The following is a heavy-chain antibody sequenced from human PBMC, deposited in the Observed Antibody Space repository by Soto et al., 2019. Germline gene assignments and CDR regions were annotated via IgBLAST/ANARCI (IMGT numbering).Heavy chain of an antibody. D-gene: IGHD5-18*01. CDR1: GFTFSSYD. Sequence: EVQLVESGGGLVQPGGSLRLSCAASGFTFSSYDMHWVRQPTGKGLEWVSAFGTAGDTYYPGSVKGRFTISRENAKNSLYLQMNSLRAGDTAVYYCARSYGSYYYMDVWGKGTTVIVSS. CDR3: ARSYGSYYYMDV. V-gene: IGHV3-13*01. J-gene: IGHJ6*03. CDR2: FGTAGDT.